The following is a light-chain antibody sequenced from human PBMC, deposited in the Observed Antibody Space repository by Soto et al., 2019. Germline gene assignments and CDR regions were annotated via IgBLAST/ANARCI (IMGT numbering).Light chain of an antibody. J-gene: IGKJ5*01. CDR2: GAS. CDR3: QQYGSSPT. CDR1: QSVSSSY. Sequence: DIVLTQSPGTLSLSPGERATLSCMASQSVSSSYLAWYQQKPGQAPRLLIYGASSRATGIPDRFSGSGSGTDFTLTISRLEPEDFAVYYCQQYGSSPTFGQGTRLEIK. V-gene: IGKV3-20*01.